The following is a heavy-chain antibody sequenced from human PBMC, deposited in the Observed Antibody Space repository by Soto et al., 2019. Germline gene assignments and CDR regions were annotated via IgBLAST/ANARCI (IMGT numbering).Heavy chain of an antibody. CDR3: ARGGGSGYYTIAY. CDR1: GFTFSDYY. V-gene: IGHV3-11*05. D-gene: IGHD3-22*01. J-gene: IGHJ4*02. Sequence: QVQLVESGGGLVKPGGSLRLSCAASGFTFSDYYMSWIRQAPGKGLEWVSYISSSSSYTNYADSVKGRFTISRDNAKTSLSLQMNSLRAEDTAVYYCARGGGSGYYTIAYWGQGTLVTVSS. CDR2: ISSSSSYT.